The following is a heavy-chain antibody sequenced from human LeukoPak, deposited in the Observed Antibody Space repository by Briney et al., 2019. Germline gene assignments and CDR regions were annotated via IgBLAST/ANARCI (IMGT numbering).Heavy chain of an antibody. CDR3: ARYGYSSGWYDY. J-gene: IGHJ4*02. CDR1: GFTFSSYG. D-gene: IGHD6-19*01. CDR2: IWYDGSNK. V-gene: IGHV3-33*01. Sequence: GGSLRLSCAASGFTFSSYGMHWVRQAPGKGLEWVAVIWYDGSNKYYADSVKGRFTISRDNSKNTLYLQMNSLRAEDTAVYYCARYGYSSGWYDYWGQGTLVTGSS.